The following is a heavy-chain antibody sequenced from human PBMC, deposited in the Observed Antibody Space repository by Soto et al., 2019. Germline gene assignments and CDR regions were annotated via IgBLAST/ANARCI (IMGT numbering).Heavy chain of an antibody. CDR3: AKDWSSDYGDSTYFDY. D-gene: IGHD4-17*01. CDR1: GFTFSSYA. V-gene: IGHV3-23*01. CDR2: ISGSGGST. J-gene: IGHJ4*02. Sequence: GGSLRLSCAASGFTFSSYAMSWVRQAPGKGLEWVSAISGSGGSTYYADSVKGRFTISRDNSKNTLYLQMNSLRAEDTAVYYCAKDWSSDYGDSTYFDYWGQGTLVTVSS.